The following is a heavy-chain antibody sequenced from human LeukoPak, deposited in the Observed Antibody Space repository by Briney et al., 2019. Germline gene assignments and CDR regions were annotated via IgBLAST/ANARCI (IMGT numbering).Heavy chain of an antibody. Sequence: VASVKVSCKASGYTFTSYDINWVRQATRQGLEWMGWMNPNSGNTGYAQKFQGRVTMTRNTSISTAYMELSSLRSEDTAVYYCARLAPYYYDSSGYYPVDYWGQGTLVTVSS. D-gene: IGHD3-22*01. J-gene: IGHJ4*02. CDR3: ARLAPYYYDSSGYYPVDY. V-gene: IGHV1-8*01. CDR2: MNPNSGNT. CDR1: GYTFTSYD.